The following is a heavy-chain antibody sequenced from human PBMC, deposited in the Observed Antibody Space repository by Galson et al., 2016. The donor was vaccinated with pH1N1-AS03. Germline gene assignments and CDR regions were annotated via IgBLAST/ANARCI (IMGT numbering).Heavy chain of an antibody. CDR2: ISGYDDDT. CDR3: ARDRGFRPDTFDI. Sequence: SVKVSCKASGYTFSTYGVSWVRQAPGQGLEWMGWISGYDDDTNNAQNVAGRVTMTTDKSTSTVYMELRSLRSDDTAVYYCARDRGFRPDTFDIWGQGTWVTVSS. CDR1: GYTFSTYG. D-gene: IGHD2-15*01. J-gene: IGHJ3*02. V-gene: IGHV1-18*04.